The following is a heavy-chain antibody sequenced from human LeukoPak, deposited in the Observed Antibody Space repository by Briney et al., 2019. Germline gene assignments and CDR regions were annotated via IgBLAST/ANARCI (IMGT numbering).Heavy chain of an antibody. CDR1: GFTFSTYW. D-gene: IGHD1/OR15-1a*01. CDR2: INDDGSST. J-gene: IGHJ4*02. Sequence: PGGSLRLSCAASGFTFSTYWMHWVRQAPGKGLVWVSRINDDGSSTTYADSVKGRFTISRDNAKNTLYLQMNSLRAADTAVYYCARDPSGSSTTSFDYWGQGTRVTVSS. V-gene: IGHV3-74*01. CDR3: ARDPSGSSTTSFDY.